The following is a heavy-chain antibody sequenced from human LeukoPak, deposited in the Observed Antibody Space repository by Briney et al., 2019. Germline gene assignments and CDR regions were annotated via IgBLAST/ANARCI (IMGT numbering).Heavy chain of an antibody. D-gene: IGHD5-12*01. CDR2: ISSNGGST. Sequence: GGSLRLTCAASGFTFSSYAMHWARQAPGKGLEYVSAISSNGGSTYYANSVKGRFTISRDNSKHTLYLQMGSLRAEYMAVYYCARDLNSGYADYWGQGTLVTVSS. V-gene: IGHV3-64*01. CDR1: GFTFSSYA. CDR3: ARDLNSGYADY. J-gene: IGHJ4*02.